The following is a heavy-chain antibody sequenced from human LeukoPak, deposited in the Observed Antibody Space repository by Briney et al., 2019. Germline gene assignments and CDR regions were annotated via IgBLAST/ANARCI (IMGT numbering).Heavy chain of an antibody. V-gene: IGHV1-2*02. CDR1: GYTFSDFY. J-gene: IGHJ4*02. D-gene: IGHD3-3*02. Sequence: ASVKVSCKASGYTFSDFYIHWVRQAPGQGLEYVGWITPKSGDTYSPRRFQGRATMTRDASISTAYMELSSLRSDDTAVYFCARVRLADERAWAYWGQGTLVTVSS. CDR2: ITPKSGDT. CDR3: ARVRLADERAWAY.